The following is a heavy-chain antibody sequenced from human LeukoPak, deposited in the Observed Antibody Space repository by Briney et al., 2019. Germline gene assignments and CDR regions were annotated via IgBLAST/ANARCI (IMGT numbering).Heavy chain of an antibody. J-gene: IGHJ4*02. D-gene: IGHD3-16*01. V-gene: IGHV3-23*01. CDR1: GFTFSNYA. Sequence: GGSLRLSCAASGFTFSNYAMTWVRQAPGKGLEWVSTISGSGGSTYYADSVKDRFTVSRDNSKNTLYLQMNSLRAEDTAVYYCAKDSAGGRFDYWGQGTLVTVSS. CDR2: ISGSGGST. CDR3: AKDSAGGRFDY.